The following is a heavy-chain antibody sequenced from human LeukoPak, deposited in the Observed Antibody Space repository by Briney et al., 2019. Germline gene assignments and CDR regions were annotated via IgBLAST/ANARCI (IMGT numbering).Heavy chain of an antibody. CDR2: IKEDGSET. CDR3: EAYGSV. J-gene: IGHJ4*02. CDR1: GFTFSSRW. D-gene: IGHD3-10*01. Sequence: GGSLRLSCSASGFTFSSRWMSWVRQAPGKGLEWVANIKEDGSETYYVDSVKGRFTISRDNDKNTLYLQMNSLRAEDTAVYYCEAYGSVWGQGTLVIVSS. V-gene: IGHV3-7*03.